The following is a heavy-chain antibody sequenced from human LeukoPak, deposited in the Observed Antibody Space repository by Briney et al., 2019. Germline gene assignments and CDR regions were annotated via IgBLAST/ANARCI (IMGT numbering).Heavy chain of an antibody. CDR2: ISSSSSYI. D-gene: IGHD4-17*01. V-gene: IGHV3-21*04. CDR1: GFTFSSYS. Sequence: GGSLRLSCAASGFTFSSYSMNWVRQAPGKGLEWVSSISSSSSYIYYADSVKGRFTISRDNSKNTLYLQMNSLRAEDTAVYYCAKTIYGDYGAYWGQGTLVTVSS. CDR3: AKTIYGDYGAY. J-gene: IGHJ4*02.